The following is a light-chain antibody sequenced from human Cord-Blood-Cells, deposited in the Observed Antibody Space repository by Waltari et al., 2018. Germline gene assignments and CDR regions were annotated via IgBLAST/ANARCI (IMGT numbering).Light chain of an antibody. J-gene: IGLJ3*02. CDR2: EGS. V-gene: IGLV2-23*01. Sequence: QSSLTQPPSASASPGQPLTISCTATSSDVGAYNLVSWYQPHPGKAPKLTIYEGSKRPSGVSNRFSGSKSGNTASLTISGLQAEDEADYYCCSYAGSSFWVFGGGTKLTVL. CDR1: SSDVGAYNL. CDR3: CSYAGSSFWV.